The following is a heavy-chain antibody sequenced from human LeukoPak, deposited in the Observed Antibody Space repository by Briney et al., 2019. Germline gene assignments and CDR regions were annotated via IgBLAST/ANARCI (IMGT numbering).Heavy chain of an antibody. CDR1: GTSVSSYY. CDR3: ARGRYCSATTCSGGDAFDI. J-gene: IGHJ3*02. V-gene: IGHV4-4*07. Sequence: SETLSLTCTVSGTSVSSYYWSWIRQPAGRGLEWIGRIYTRGSTNYNPSLQSRVSMSVDSSKSQFSLRLTSVTAADTAIYYCARGRYCSATTCSGGDAFDIWGQGTVVTVSS. D-gene: IGHD2-8*02. CDR2: IYTRGST.